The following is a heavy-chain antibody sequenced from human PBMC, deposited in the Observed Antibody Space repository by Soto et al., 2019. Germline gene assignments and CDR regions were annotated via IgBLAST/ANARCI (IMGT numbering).Heavy chain of an antibody. D-gene: IGHD3-3*01. V-gene: IGHV3-23*04. Sequence: EVQLVESGGGLVQPGGSLRLFCATSGFIFSSYAMSWVRQAPGKGLEWVAGITGSGGSTYYADSVKGRFSISIDNSNNTVYLQMTGLRAEDTAVYFCAKEDEFRSLEYLVDWGQGTLVTVSS. CDR1: GFIFSSYA. J-gene: IGHJ4*02. CDR2: ITGSGGST. CDR3: AKEDEFRSLEYLVD.